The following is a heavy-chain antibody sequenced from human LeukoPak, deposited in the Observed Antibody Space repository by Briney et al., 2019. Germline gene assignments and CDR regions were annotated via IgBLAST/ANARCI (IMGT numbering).Heavy chain of an antibody. CDR3: ARVPFLIPSGHAFDI. V-gene: IGHV4-59*01. D-gene: IGHD3-3*01. CDR1: GGSISSYY. Sequence: PSETLSLTCTVSGGSISSYYWSWIRQPPGKGLEWIGYIYYSGSTNYNPSLKSRVTISVDTSKNQFSLKLSSVTAADTAVYYCARVPFLIPSGHAFDIWGQGTMVTVSS. CDR2: IYYSGST. J-gene: IGHJ3*02.